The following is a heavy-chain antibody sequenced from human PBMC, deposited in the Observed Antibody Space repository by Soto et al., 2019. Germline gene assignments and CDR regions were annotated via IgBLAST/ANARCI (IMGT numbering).Heavy chain of an antibody. CDR2: IYYSGST. CDR1: GGSISSSSYY. D-gene: IGHD4-17*01. CDR3: ARSLTTVVTMDV. V-gene: IGHV4-39*01. Sequence: QLQLQESGPGLVKPSETLSLTCTVSGGSISSSSYYWGWIRQPPGKGLEWIGSIYYSGSTYYNPSPQSRVTISVDTSKNQFSLKLSSVTAADTAVYYCARSLTTVVTMDVWGQGTTVTVSS. J-gene: IGHJ6*02.